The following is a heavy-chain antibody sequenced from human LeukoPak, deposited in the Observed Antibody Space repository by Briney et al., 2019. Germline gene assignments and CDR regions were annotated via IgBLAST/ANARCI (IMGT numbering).Heavy chain of an antibody. CDR2: TSGSGGST. V-gene: IGHV3-23*01. D-gene: IGHD3-22*01. CDR3: AKGDHYDSNYGGLHYFDY. J-gene: IGHJ4*02. Sequence: GGSLRLSCAASGFTFSSYAMSWVRQAPGKGLEWVSATSGSGGSTYYADSVKGRFTISRDNSKNTLYLQMNSLRAEDTAVYYCAKGDHYDSNYGGLHYFDYWGQGTLVTVSS. CDR1: GFTFSSYA.